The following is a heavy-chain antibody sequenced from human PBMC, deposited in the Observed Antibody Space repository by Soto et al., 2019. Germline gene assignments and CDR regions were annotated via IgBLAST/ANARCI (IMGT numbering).Heavy chain of an antibody. Sequence: QVQLVQSGAAVKKPGSSVKVSCKASGGTFSSYAISWVRQAPGQGLEWMGGIIPIFGTANYAQKFQGRVTITADESTSTAYMELSSLRSEDTAVYYCARGRAMIVVVITFTGGMDVWGQGTTVTVSS. V-gene: IGHV1-69*12. J-gene: IGHJ6*02. CDR3: ARGRAMIVVVITFTGGMDV. CDR1: GGTFSSYA. D-gene: IGHD3-22*01. CDR2: IIPIFGTA.